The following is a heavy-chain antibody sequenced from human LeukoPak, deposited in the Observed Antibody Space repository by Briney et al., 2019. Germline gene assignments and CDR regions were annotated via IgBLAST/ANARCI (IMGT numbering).Heavy chain of an antibody. D-gene: IGHD6-13*01. Sequence: GESLKISCKGSGYTFTNYWISWVRQMPGKGLEWMGRIDPSDSYTNYSPSYQGQVTISADKSISTAYLQWSSLKASDTAMYYCARGRQLADYFDYWGQGTLVTVSS. CDR1: GYTFTNYW. CDR2: IDPSDSYT. V-gene: IGHV5-10-1*04. J-gene: IGHJ4*02. CDR3: ARGRQLADYFDY.